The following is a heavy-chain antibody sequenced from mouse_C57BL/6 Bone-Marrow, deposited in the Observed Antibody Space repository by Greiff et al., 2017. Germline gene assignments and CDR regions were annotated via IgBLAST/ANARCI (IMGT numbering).Heavy chain of an antibody. D-gene: IGHD1-1*01. CDR3: ARWSTTGWFAY. J-gene: IGHJ3*01. CDR1: GFNIKDYY. V-gene: IGHV14-2*01. CDR2: IDPEDGET. Sequence: VQLQQSGAELVKSGASVKLSCTASGFNIKDYYMHWVKQRTEQGLEWIGRIDPEDGETKYAPKFQGKATITADTSSNTAYLQLSSLTSEDTAVYYCARWSTTGWFAYWGQGTLVTVSA.